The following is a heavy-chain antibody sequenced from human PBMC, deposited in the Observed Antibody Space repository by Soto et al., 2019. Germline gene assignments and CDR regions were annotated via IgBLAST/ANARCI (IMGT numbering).Heavy chain of an antibody. CDR3: ARDPSASDYGSGSYNPSVYYYYGMDV. CDR2: ISAYNGNT. J-gene: IGHJ6*02. D-gene: IGHD3-10*01. Sequence: GASVKVSCKASGYTFTSYGISWVRQAPGQGLEWMGWISAYNGNTNYAQKLQGRVTMTTDTSTSTAYMELRSLRSDDTAVYYCARDPSASDYGSGSYNPSVYYYYGMDVWGQGTTVTVSS. CDR1: GYTFTSYG. V-gene: IGHV1-18*01.